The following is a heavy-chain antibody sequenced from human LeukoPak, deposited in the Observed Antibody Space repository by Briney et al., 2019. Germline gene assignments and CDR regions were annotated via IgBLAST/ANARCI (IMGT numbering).Heavy chain of an antibody. CDR2: INHSGST. V-gene: IGHV4-30-2*01. CDR1: GGSISSGSYS. CDR3: ARGRGVRYFDWSAHYFDY. D-gene: IGHD3-9*01. Sequence: SQTLSLTCAVSGGSISSGSYSWSWIRQPPGKGLEWIGEINHSGSTNYNPSLKSRVTISVDTSKNQFSLKLSSVTAADTAVYYCARGRGVRYFDWSAHYFDYWGQGTLVTVSS. J-gene: IGHJ4*02.